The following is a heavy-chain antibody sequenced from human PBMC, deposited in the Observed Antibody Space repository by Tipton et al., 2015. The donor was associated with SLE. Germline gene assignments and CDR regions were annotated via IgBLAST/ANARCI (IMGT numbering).Heavy chain of an antibody. Sequence: LRLSCTVSGGSVSSGSYYWSWIRQPPGKGLEWIGYIYYSGSTNYNPSLKSRVTISVDTSKNQFSLKLSSVTAADTAVYYCAREGYYDNSGYYPLFDSWGQGILVTVSS. CDR2: IYYSGST. CDR1: GGSVSSGSYY. D-gene: IGHD3-22*01. J-gene: IGHJ4*01. V-gene: IGHV4-61*01. CDR3: AREGYYDNSGYYPLFDS.